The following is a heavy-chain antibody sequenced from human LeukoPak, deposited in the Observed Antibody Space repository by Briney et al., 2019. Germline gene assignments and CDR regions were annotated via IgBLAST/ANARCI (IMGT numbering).Heavy chain of an antibody. CDR2: ISDSSGTI. V-gene: IGHV3-48*01. J-gene: IGHJ6*02. D-gene: IGHD5/OR15-5a*01. CDR1: GFTFNTYS. CDR3: ARDCVTSRYYYYGMDV. Sequence: GGSLRLSCAASGFTFNTYSMNWVRQAPGKGLEWVSYISDSSGTIYYADSVKGRFTISRDNAKNSLYLQMNSLRAEDTAVYYCARDCVTSRYYYYGMDVWGQGTTVTVSS.